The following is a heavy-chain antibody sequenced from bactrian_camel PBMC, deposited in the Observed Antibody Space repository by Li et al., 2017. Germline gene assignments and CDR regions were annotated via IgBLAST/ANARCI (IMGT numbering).Heavy chain of an antibody. D-gene: IGHD3*01. V-gene: IGHV3S40*01. CDR1: GFTFSSYA. CDR2: INSGGGST. CDR3: VADPVWRNCYRGSWCYDAADVSY. J-gene: IGHJ4*01. Sequence: QLVESGGGLVQPGGSLRLSCAASGFTFSSYAMTWVRQAPGKGLEWVSAINSGGGSTYYADSVKGRFTISRDVAKKTVYLQMNDLKPEDTAMYYCVADPVWRNCYRGSWCYDAADVSYWGQGTQVTVS.